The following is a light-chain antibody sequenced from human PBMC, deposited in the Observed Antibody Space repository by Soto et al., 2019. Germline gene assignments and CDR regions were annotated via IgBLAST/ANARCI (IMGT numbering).Light chain of an antibody. CDR3: QQYNSYPIT. J-gene: IGKJ5*01. V-gene: IGKV1-5*03. CDR2: KAS. CDR1: QSISSW. Sequence: DIQMTQSPSTLSASVGDRVTITCRASQSISSWLAWYQQKPGKAPKVLIYKASSLEIGVPSRFSGSGSGTEFTLTISSLQPDDFATYSCQQYNSYPITFGQGTRLEIK.